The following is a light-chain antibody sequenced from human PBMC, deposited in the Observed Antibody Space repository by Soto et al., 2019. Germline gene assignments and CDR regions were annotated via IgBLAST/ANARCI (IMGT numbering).Light chain of an antibody. V-gene: IGKV4-1*01. CDR1: QSVLYSSNNKNY. Sequence: DIVMTQSPDSLAVSLGERATINCKSSQSVLYSSNNKNYLAWYQQKPGQPPKLLIYWASTRESGVPDRFSGSGSGTDFTLTISSLQAEDVAVYSCQQYYSTPLVTFGQGNKLEIK. CDR2: WAS. CDR3: QQYYSTPLVT. J-gene: IGKJ2*01.